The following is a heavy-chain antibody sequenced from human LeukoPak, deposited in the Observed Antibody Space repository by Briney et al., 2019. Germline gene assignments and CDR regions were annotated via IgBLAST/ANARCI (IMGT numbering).Heavy chain of an antibody. CDR2: INHSGST. CDR3: ARRRVRYFDWLLSGFDP. Sequence: PSETLSLTCAVYGGSFSGYYWSWIRQPPGKGLEWIGEINHSGSTNYNPSLKSRVTISVDTSKNQFSLNLSSVTAADTAVYYCARRRVRYFDWLLSGFDPWGQGTLVTVSS. J-gene: IGHJ5*02. D-gene: IGHD3-9*01. CDR1: GGSFSGYY. V-gene: IGHV4-34*01.